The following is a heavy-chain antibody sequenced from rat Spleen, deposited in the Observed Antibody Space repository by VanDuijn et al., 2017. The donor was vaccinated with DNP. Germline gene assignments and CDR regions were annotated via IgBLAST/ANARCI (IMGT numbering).Heavy chain of an antibody. Sequence: EVQLQESGPGLVKPSQSLSLTCSVTGYSITSTYWGWIRKFPGNKMEYIGHISYSGSTSYNPSLKSRISITRDTSKNQFFLQLNSVTTEDTATYYCARYYSSYAMDAWGQGTSVTVSS. CDR1: GYSITSTY. CDR2: ISYSGST. D-gene: IGHD1-2*01. J-gene: IGHJ4*01. CDR3: ARYYSSYAMDA. V-gene: IGHV3-1*01.